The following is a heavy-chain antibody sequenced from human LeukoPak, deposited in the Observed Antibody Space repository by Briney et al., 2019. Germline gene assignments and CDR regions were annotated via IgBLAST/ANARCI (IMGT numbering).Heavy chain of an antibody. V-gene: IGHV3-9*01. CDR1: GFTFHDYA. J-gene: IGHJ3*01. D-gene: IGHD5-18*01. Sequence: PGGSLRLSCAASGFTFHDYAMHWVRQASGRGLEWVSSITWNSADIGFADSVKGRFTISRDNAQNSLFLQMDSLRTEGTALYYCTRRGYNRGFDDAFDVWGQGTMVTVSS. CDR3: TRRGYNRGFDDAFDV. CDR2: ITWNSADI.